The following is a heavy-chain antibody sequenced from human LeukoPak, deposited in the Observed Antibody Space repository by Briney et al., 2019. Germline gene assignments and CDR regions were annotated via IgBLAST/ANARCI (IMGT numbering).Heavy chain of an antibody. V-gene: IGHV1-2*02. Sequence: RASVKVSCKASGYTFTGYYMHWVRQAPGQGLEWMGWINPNSGGTNYAQKFQGRVTMTRDTSISTACMELSRLRSDDTAVYYCAREGTGLGYYDSSGYPPTFFDYWGQGTLVTVSS. CDR2: INPNSGGT. CDR3: AREGTGLGYYDSSGYPPTFFDY. CDR1: GYTFTGYY. J-gene: IGHJ4*02. D-gene: IGHD3-22*01.